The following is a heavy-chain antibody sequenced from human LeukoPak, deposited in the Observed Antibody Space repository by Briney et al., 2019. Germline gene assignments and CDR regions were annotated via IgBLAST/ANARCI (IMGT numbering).Heavy chain of an antibody. CDR1: GGSISSYY. V-gene: IGHV4-59*05. Sequence: SETLSLTCTVSGGSISSYYWSWIRQPPGKGLEWIGSIYYSGNTYYNASLKSRVTISIDTSKNHFSLKLTSLTAADTAVYYCARQTGSGLFTLPGGQGTLVTVSS. CDR3: ARQTGSGLFTLP. D-gene: IGHD3/OR15-3a*01. J-gene: IGHJ4*02. CDR2: IYYSGNT.